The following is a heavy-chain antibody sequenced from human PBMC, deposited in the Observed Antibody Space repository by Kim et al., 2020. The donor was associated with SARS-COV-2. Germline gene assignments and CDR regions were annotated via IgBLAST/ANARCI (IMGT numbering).Heavy chain of an antibody. CDR2: IWYDGSNK. CDR1: GFTFSSYA. CDR3: AKGHSGWYRAYAFDI. V-gene: IGHV3-33*06. D-gene: IGHD6-19*01. Sequence: GGSLRLSCAASGFTFSSYAMHWVRQAPGKGLEWVAVIWYDGSNKYYADSVKGRFTISRDNSKNTLYLQMNSLRAEDTAVYYCAKGHSGWYRAYAFDIWGQGTMVTVSS. J-gene: IGHJ3*02.